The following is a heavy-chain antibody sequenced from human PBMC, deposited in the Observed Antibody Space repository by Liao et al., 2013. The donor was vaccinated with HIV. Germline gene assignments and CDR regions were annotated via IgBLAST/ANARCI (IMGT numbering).Heavy chain of an antibody. CDR1: GGSFSSGGYS. Sequence: QLQLQESGSGLVKPSQTLSLTCAVSGGSFSSGGYSWSWIRQPPGKGLEWIGYIYHSGSTYYNPSLKSRVTISVDRSKNQFSLKLSSVTAADTAVYYCARHSDFLWGSGGFEIWGQGTMVIVSS. V-gene: IGHV4-30-2*01. CDR2: IYHSGST. J-gene: IGHJ3*02. CDR3: ARHSDFLWGSGGFEI. D-gene: IGHD2/OR15-2a*01.